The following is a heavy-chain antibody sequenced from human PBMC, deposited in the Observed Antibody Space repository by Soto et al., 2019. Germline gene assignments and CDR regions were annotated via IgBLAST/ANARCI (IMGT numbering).Heavy chain of an antibody. CDR1: GGTFSSYG. J-gene: IGHJ4*02. D-gene: IGHD4-17*01. Sequence: QVQLVQSGAEVKKPGSSVKVSCEASGGTFSSYGISWVRQAPGQGLEWMGGIIPIFGTANSAQKFQGRVTITADESTSTAYMELSSLRSEDTAVYYCARGDDYGGNQDYWGQGTLVTVSS. CDR3: ARGDDYGGNQDY. CDR2: IIPIFGTA. V-gene: IGHV1-69*01.